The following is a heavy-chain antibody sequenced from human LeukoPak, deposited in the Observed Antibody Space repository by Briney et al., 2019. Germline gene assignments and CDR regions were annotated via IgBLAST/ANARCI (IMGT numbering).Heavy chain of an antibody. V-gene: IGHV3-23*01. Sequence: GGSLRLSCAASGLTFSSYAMSWVRQAPGKGLEWVSAISGSGGSTYYADSVKGRFTISRDNSKNTLYLQMNSLRAEDTAVYYCAKDVSYYYDAGGYFDYWGQGTLVTVSS. J-gene: IGHJ4*02. CDR3: AKDVSYYYDAGGYFDY. D-gene: IGHD3-10*01. CDR1: GLTFSSYA. CDR2: ISGSGGST.